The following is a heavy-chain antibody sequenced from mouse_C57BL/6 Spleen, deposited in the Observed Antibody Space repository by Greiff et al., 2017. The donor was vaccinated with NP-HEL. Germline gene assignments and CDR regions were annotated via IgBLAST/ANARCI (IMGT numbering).Heavy chain of an antibody. CDR1: GFTFSSYG. V-gene: IGHV5-6*01. CDR3: ARHGPNFDY. Sequence: EVMLVESGGDLVKPGGSLKLSCAASGFTFSSYGMSWVRQTPDKRLEWVATISSGGSYTYYPDSVKGRFTISRDNAKNTLYLQMSSLKSEDTAMYYCARHGPNFDYWGQGTTLTVSS. J-gene: IGHJ2*01. CDR2: ISSGGSYT.